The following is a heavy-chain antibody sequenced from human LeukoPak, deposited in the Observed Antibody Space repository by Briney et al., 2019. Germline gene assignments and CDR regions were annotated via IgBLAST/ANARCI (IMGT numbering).Heavy chain of an antibody. CDR2: IYYSGST. V-gene: IGHV4-59*08. D-gene: IGHD2-2*01. CDR3: ARRQPNTSHFDP. Sequence: SETLSLTCTVPGGSISSYYWSWIRQPPGKGLEWIGYIYYSGSTNYNPSLKSRVTISVDTSKNQFSLKLSSVTAADTAVYYCARRQPNTSHFDPWGQGTQVTVSS. J-gene: IGHJ5*02. CDR1: GGSISSYY.